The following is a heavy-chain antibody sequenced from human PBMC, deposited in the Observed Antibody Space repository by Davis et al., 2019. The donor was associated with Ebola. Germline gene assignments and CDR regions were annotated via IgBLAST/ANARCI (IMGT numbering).Heavy chain of an antibody. CDR3: ARDRVTMVQGVMYYYYGMDV. CDR1: GGSISSYY. Sequence: GSLRLSCTVSGGSISSYYWSWIRQPPGKGLEWIGYIYYSGSTNYNPSLKSRVTISVDTSKNQFSLKLSSVTAADTAVYYCARDRVTMVQGVMYYYYGMDVWGQGTTVTVSS. J-gene: IGHJ6*02. V-gene: IGHV4-59*12. CDR2: IYYSGST. D-gene: IGHD3-10*01.